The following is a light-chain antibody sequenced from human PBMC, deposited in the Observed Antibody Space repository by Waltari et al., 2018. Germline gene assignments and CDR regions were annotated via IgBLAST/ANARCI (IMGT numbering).Light chain of an antibody. CDR1: QSISSY. CDR3: QQSYSTPRT. CDR2: AAS. V-gene: IGKV1-39*01. J-gene: IGKJ4*01. Sequence: DIQMTQSPSSLSASVGDRVTITCRARQSISSYLYWYQQKPGTAPNILTHAASSLQSGVPSRFSGSGSETDFTLTIRSLQPEHFATYYCQQSYSTPRTFGGGTKVEIK.